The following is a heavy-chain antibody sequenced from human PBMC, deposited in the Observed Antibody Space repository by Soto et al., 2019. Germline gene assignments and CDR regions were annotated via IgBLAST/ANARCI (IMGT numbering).Heavy chain of an antibody. CDR2: INSDGSST. Sequence: GGSLRLSCAASGFTFSSYWMHWVRQAPGKGLVWVSRINSDGSSTSYADSVKGRFTISRDNAKNTLYLQMNSLRAEDTAVYYCARGRFLEWLPRMDVWGQGTTVTVSS. CDR1: GFTFSSYW. CDR3: ARGRFLEWLPRMDV. V-gene: IGHV3-74*01. J-gene: IGHJ6*02. D-gene: IGHD3-3*01.